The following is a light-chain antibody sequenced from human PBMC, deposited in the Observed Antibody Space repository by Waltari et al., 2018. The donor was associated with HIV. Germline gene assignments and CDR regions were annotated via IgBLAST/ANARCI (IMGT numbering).Light chain of an antibody. CDR1: PSISTY. J-gene: IGKJ3*01. V-gene: IGKV3-11*01. CDR2: DAS. Sequence: EIVLTQSPAPLSLSPGERATLSCRASPSISTYLAWYQKKLGQAPRLVLYDASKRANGIPARFSGSGSGKDFTLTSSSLETEDVAVYYCQERKEWPPGASFGPGTKVDVK. CDR3: QERKEWPPGAS.